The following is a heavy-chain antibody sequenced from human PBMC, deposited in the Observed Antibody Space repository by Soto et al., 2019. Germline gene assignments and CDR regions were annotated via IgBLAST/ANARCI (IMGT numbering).Heavy chain of an antibody. Sequence: SETLSLTCTVSVGSISIHYWSWIRQPPGEGLDWIGYIYSSGSTNYNPSLKNRLTISVDTSKNQFSLRLSSVTAADTAAYYCARGTSGSHWPFDYWGQGTLVTVSS. V-gene: IGHV4-59*11. CDR1: VGSISIHY. CDR3: ARGTSGSHWPFDY. CDR2: IYSSGST. D-gene: IGHD1-26*01. J-gene: IGHJ4*02.